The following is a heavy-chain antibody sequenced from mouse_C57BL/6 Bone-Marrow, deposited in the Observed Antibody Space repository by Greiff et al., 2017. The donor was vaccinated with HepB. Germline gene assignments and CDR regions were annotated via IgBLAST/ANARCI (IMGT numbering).Heavy chain of an antibody. CDR3: ARQSITTVVAPHWYFDV. D-gene: IGHD1-1*01. CDR1: GFTFSDYY. Sequence: DVKLVESGGGLVQPGGSLKLSCAASGFTFSDYYMYWVRQTPEKRLEWVAYISNGGGSTYYPDTVKGRFTISRDNAKNTLYLQMSRLKSEDTAMYYCARQSITTVVAPHWYFDVWGTGTTVTVSS. V-gene: IGHV5-12*01. J-gene: IGHJ1*03. CDR2: ISNGGGST.